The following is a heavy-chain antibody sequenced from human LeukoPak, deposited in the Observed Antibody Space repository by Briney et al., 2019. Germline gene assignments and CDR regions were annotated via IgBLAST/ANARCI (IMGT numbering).Heavy chain of an antibody. D-gene: IGHD3-16*02. CDR3: ARTYDYIWGSFRSHSFDS. Sequence: PSETLSLTCTVSGGSISSSNYYWGWIRQPPGKGLEWIGSIYYSGSTYYNPSLKSRVTISVDASKNQSSLKLSSVTAADTGVYYCARTYDYIWGSFRSHSFDSWGQGTLVTVSS. J-gene: IGHJ4*02. CDR1: GGSISSSNYY. V-gene: IGHV4-39*01. CDR2: IYYSGST.